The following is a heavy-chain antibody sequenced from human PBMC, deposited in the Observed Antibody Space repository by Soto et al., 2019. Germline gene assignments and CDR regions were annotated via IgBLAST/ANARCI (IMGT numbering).Heavy chain of an antibody. Sequence: PSETLSLTCTFSVGSISIYYWSWIRQPPGKGLEWIGYIFSSGTTYYNPSLKSRLTMSLDASQNQFSLKLNSLTDADTAVYFCARVPSPFDYYYAMDVWGQGTTVTVSS. V-gene: IGHV4-4*09. J-gene: IGHJ6*01. D-gene: IGHD3-16*01. CDR2: IFSSGTT. CDR3: ARVPSPFDYYYAMDV. CDR1: VGSISIYY.